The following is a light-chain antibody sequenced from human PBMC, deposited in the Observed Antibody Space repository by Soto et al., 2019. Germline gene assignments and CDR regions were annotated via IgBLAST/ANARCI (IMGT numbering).Light chain of an antibody. CDR1: TSNIGANT. J-gene: IGLJ3*02. V-gene: IGLV1-44*01. Sequence: QSVLTQPPSASETPGQRVAISCSGSTSNIGANTVHWYQQLPGTAPKLLIYNNDRRPSGVPDRFSGSKSGTSASLAISGLQSEDEADYFCSTWDDSLNGWVFGGGTKVTVL. CDR2: NND. CDR3: STWDDSLNGWV.